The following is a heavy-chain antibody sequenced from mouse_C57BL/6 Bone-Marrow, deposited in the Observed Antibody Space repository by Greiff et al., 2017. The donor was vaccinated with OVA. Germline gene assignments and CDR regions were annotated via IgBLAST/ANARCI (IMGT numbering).Heavy chain of an antibody. CDR1: GYAFTNYL. V-gene: IGHV1-54*01. J-gene: IGHJ3*01. D-gene: IGHD1-3*01. CDR2: INPGSGGT. Sequence: QVQLKQSGAELVRPGTSVKVSCKASGYAFTNYLIEWVKQRPGQGLEWIGVINPGSGGTNYNEKFKGKATLTADKSSSTAYMQLSSLTSEDSAVYFCARRGNYWFAYWGQGTLVTVSA. CDR3: ARRGNYWFAY.